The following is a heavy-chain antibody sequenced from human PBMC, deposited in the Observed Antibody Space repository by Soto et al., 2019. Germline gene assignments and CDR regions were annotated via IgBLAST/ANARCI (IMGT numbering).Heavy chain of an antibody. J-gene: IGHJ4*02. CDR3: ARESYNWNYSYFDY. D-gene: IGHD1-7*01. Sequence: SETLSLTCAVSGYSISSGYYWGWIRQPPGKGLEWIVSIYHSGSTYYNPSLKSRVTISVDTSKNQFSLKLSSVTAADTAVYYCARESYNWNYSYFDYWGQGTLVTVSS. CDR1: GYSISSGYY. CDR2: IYHSGST. V-gene: IGHV4-38-2*02.